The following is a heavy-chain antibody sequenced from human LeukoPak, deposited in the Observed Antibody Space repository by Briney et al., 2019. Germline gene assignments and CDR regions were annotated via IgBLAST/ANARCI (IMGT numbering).Heavy chain of an antibody. CDR3: ARDRGSGTFQGGYFDY. CDR1: GFTFSSYW. D-gene: IGHD3-16*01. J-gene: IGHJ4*02. Sequence: GGSLRLSCAASGFTFSSYWMHWVRQAPGKGLEWVAVIWYDGSNKYYADSVKGRFSISRDNSKNTLYLQMNSLRAEDTAVYYCARDRGSGTFQGGYFDYWGQGTLVTVSS. CDR2: IWYDGSNK. V-gene: IGHV3-33*08.